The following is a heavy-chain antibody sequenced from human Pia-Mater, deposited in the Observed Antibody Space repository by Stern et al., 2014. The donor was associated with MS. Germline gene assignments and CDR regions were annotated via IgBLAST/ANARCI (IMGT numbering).Heavy chain of an antibody. J-gene: IGHJ3*02. V-gene: IGHV4-4*02. Sequence: QVQLQESGPGLVKPSGTLSLTCAVSGGSISSSNWWSWVRQPPGKGLEWIGEIYHSGGTNYNPSLKSRVTTSVDKSKNQFSLKLSSVTAADTAVYYCASSSGGDFWSGLNLADAFDIWGQGTMVTVSS. D-gene: IGHD3-3*01. CDR2: IYHSGGT. CDR3: ASSSGGDFWSGLNLADAFDI. CDR1: GGSISSSNW.